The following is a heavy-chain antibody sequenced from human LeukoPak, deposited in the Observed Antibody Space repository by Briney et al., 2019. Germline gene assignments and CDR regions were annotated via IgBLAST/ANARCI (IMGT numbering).Heavy chain of an antibody. J-gene: IGHJ4*02. V-gene: IGHV3-23*01. Sequence: PGGSLRLSCAASGFTFSTYAVNWVRQAPGKGLEWVSTISGSGDSTYYADSVKGRFTISRDNSRNSLYLQMNSLRAEDTAIYYCANGKTGLSGSPLDYWGQGTLVTVSS. D-gene: IGHD6-13*01. CDR3: ANGKTGLSGSPLDY. CDR1: GFTFSTYA. CDR2: ISGSGDST.